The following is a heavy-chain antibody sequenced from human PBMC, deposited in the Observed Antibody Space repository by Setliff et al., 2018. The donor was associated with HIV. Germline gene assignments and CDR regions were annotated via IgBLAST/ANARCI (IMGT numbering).Heavy chain of an antibody. V-gene: IGHV1-69*10. J-gene: IGHJ4*02. CDR1: GGSFSSYA. D-gene: IGHD3-3*01. Sequence: SVKVSCKASGGSFSSYAISWVRQAPGQGLEWMGGIIPALGEPHYAQSVQGRAAITADDSTHTAYLELVNLRSDDTATFYCGRGTLYGVSDYWGPGTLVTVSS. CDR2: IIPALGEP. CDR3: GRGTLYGVSDY.